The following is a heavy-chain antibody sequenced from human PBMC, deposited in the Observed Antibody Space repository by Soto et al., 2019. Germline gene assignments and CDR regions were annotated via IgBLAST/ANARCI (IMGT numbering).Heavy chain of an antibody. Sequence: QVQLQESGPGLVKPSETLSLTCTVSGGSISSYYWSWIRQPAGKGLEWIGRIYTSGSTNYNPSLKSRVTMSVDTSENQFSLKLSSVTAADTAVYYCASSPTIFGVAYYYYGMDVWGQGTTVTVSS. J-gene: IGHJ6*02. V-gene: IGHV4-4*07. CDR1: GGSISSYY. D-gene: IGHD3-3*01. CDR2: IYTSGST. CDR3: ASSPTIFGVAYYYYGMDV.